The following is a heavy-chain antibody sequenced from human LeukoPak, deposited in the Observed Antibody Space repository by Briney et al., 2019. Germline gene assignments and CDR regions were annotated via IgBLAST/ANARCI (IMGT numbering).Heavy chain of an antibody. J-gene: IGHJ3*02. D-gene: IGHD4-17*01. V-gene: IGHV4-38-2*02. Sequence: SEPLSLTCTVSGYSISSGYYWGWIRQPPGTGLEWIGSIYHSGSTYYNPSLKSRVTISVDTSKNQFSLKLSSVTAADTAVYYCARGDDYGDSNAFDIWGQGTMVTVSS. CDR1: GYSISSGYY. CDR3: ARGDDYGDSNAFDI. CDR2: IYHSGST.